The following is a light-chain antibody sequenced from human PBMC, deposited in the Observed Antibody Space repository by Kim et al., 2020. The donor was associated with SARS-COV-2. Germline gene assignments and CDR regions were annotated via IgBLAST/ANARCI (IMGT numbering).Light chain of an antibody. V-gene: IGKV3-15*01. CDR3: QQYNNWPET. J-gene: IGKJ1*01. CDR2: GAS. CDR1: QSVSNS. Sequence: VSPWERATLSCRASQSVSNSLAWYQQKPGQAPRLLIYGASTRATGIPARFSGSGSRTEFTLTISSLQSEDFAVYYCQQYNNWPETFGQGTKVDIK.